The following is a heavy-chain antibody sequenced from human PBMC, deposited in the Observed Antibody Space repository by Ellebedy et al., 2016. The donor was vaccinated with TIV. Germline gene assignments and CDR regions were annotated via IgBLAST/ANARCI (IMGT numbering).Heavy chain of an antibody. CDR1: GGSISSSTYY. V-gene: IGHV4-39*01. CDR3: ARRAVAATQGAFDN. D-gene: IGHD6-19*01. CDR2: IYYGGNT. Sequence: SETLSLTCTVSGGSISSSTYYWGWIRQPPGTGLEWLGDIYYGGNTYYNPSLKSRVTISVDTSNNQFSLSLSSVAAADTAVYFCARRAVAATQGAFDNWGQGALVTVSA. J-gene: IGHJ4*02.